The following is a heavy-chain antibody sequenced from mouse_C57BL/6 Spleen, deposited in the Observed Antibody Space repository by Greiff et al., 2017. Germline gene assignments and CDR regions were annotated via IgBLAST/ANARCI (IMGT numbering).Heavy chain of an antibody. D-gene: IGHD1-1*01. V-gene: IGHV1-26*01. CDR3: ARTTVVANYAMDY. CDR1: GYTFTDYY. CDR2: INPNNGGT. J-gene: IGHJ4*01. Sequence: EVQLQQSGPELVKPGASVKISCKASGYTFTDYYMNWVKQSHGKSLEWIGDINPNNGGTSYNQKFKGKATFTVDKSYSTAYMELRILTSEDSAVYYCARTTVVANYAMDYWGQGTSVTVSS.